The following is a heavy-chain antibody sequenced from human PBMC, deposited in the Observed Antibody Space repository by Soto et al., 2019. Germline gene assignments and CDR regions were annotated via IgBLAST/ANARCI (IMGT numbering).Heavy chain of an antibody. Sequence: EAQLVESRGGLVQPGGSLRLSCAASGFTFSNYEMHWVRHAPGKGLEYVSGISNNGAHTDYAKSVKGRFTISRDNSENTLYLQMGSLRAEDMALYYCARRGHGSRWPNVYMDVWGKGTTVTVSS. J-gene: IGHJ6*03. CDR1: GFTFSNYE. D-gene: IGHD6-13*01. CDR2: ISNNGAHT. CDR3: ARRGHGSRWPNVYMDV. V-gene: IGHV3-64*01.